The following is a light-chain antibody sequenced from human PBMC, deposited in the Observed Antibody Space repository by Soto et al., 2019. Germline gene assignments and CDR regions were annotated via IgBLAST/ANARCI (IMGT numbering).Light chain of an antibody. J-gene: IGKJ4*01. CDR3: QKRSNPWLT. CDR2: DAS. V-gene: IGKV3-11*01. CDR1: QSVSSY. Sequence: EIVLTQSPATLSLSPGERATLSCRASQSVSSYLAWYQQKPGQAPRLLIYDASNRATGIPARFSGSGSGTDFTLTSSSLEPEDFAVYYCQKRSNPWLTFGGGTKVEIK.